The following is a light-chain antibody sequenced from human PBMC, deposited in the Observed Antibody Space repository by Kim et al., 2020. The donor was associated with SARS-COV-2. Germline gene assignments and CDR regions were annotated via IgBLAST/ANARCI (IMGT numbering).Light chain of an antibody. V-gene: IGKV3-20*01. J-gene: IGKJ2*01. CDR2: GAS. CDR1: QSVSSNY. Sequence: EIVLTQSPRTLSLSPGERATLSCRASQSVSSNYLAWYQGKPGQAPRLLIFGASSRATGIPDRFSGSGSGTDFTLTISRLEPEDFAVYYCQQYGSSPYTFGQGPKLE. CDR3: QQYGSSPYT.